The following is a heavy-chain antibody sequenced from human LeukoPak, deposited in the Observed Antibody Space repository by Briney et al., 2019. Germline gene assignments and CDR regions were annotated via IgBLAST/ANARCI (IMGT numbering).Heavy chain of an antibody. J-gene: IGHJ4*02. D-gene: IGHD3-9*01. CDR3: AKGSDLRYFDWLFGDY. CDR2: ISGSGGST. CDR1: GFTFSSYA. V-gene: IGHV3-23*01. Sequence: GGSLRPSCAASGFTFSSYAMSWVRQAPGEGLEWVSAISGSGGSTYYADSVKGRFTISRDNSKNTLYLQMNSLRAEDTAVYYCAKGSDLRYFDWLFGDYWGQGTLVTVSS.